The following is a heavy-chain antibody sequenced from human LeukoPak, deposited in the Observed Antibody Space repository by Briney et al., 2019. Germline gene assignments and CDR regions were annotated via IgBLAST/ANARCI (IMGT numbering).Heavy chain of an antibody. D-gene: IGHD2-8*01. V-gene: IGHV4-39*01. CDR1: GGSIRSSSYS. J-gene: IGHJ3*02. CDR2: IYYTGST. CDR3: ARRDTSMHAFDI. Sequence: SETLSLTCTVSGGSIRSSSYSWGWIRQPPGKGLERIGTIYYTGSTYYSPALKNRVTISVDTSKNQFSLQLRSVTATDTAVYYCARRDTSMHAFDIWGQGTMVTVSS.